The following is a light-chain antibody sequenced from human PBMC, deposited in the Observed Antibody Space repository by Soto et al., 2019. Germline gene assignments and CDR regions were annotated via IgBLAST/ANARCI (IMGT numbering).Light chain of an antibody. Sequence: SYELTQPPSVSVAPGQTARITCGGNNIGSKSVHWYQQKPGQAPVLVVYADSDRPSGIPERFSGSNSGNTATLTISRVEAGDEADYYCQVWDSSSDHRVFGGGTKLTVL. J-gene: IGLJ3*02. CDR2: ADS. V-gene: IGLV3-21*02. CDR3: QVWDSSSDHRV. CDR1: NIGSKS.